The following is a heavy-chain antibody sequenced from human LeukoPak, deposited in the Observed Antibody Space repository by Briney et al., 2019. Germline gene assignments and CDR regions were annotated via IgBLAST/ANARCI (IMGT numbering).Heavy chain of an antibody. CDR3: ARGVMKYYYDSSGYNPNWFDP. CDR2: IYPGDSDT. J-gene: IGHJ5*02. Sequence: ASVKVSCKASGYTFTSYWIGWVRQMPGKGLEWMGIIYPGDSDTRYSPSFQGQVTISADKSISTAYLQWSSLKASDTAMYYCARGVMKYYYDSSGYNPNWFDPWGQGTLVTVSS. CDR1: GYTFTSYW. V-gene: IGHV5-51*01. D-gene: IGHD3-22*01.